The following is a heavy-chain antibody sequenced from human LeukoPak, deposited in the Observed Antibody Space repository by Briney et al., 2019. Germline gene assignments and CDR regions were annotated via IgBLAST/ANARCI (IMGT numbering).Heavy chain of an antibody. CDR2: TYYRSKWYN. CDR1: GDSVSSNSAA. Sequence: SQTLSLTCAISGDSVSSNSAAWNWIRQSPSRGLEWLGRTYYRSKWYNDYAVSVKSRITINPDTSKNQFSLQLNSVTPEDTAVYYCARAGYSYGWGQGYYYYYMDVWGQGTTVTVSS. CDR3: ARAGYSYGWGQGYYYYYMDV. J-gene: IGHJ6*03. D-gene: IGHD5-18*01. V-gene: IGHV6-1*01.